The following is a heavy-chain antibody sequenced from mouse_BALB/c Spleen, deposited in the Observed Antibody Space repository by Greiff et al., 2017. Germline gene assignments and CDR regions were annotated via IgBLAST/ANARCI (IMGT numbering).Heavy chain of an antibody. CDR2: IDPENGDT. CDR3: NADRYDGGRMDY. Sequence: SGAELVRSGASVKLSCTASGFNIKDYYMHWVKQRPEQGLEWIGWIDPENGDTEYAPKFQGKATMTADTSSNTAYLQLSSLTSEDTAVYYCNADRYDGGRMDYWGQGTSVTVSS. D-gene: IGHD2-14*01. J-gene: IGHJ4*01. V-gene: IGHV14-4*02. CDR1: GFNIKDYY.